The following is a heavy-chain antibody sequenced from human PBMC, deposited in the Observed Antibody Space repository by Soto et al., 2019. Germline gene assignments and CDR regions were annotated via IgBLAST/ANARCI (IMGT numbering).Heavy chain of an antibody. CDR2: IIPIFGTA. J-gene: IGHJ6*02. D-gene: IGHD2-15*01. V-gene: IGHV1-69*12. CDR3: ARDRGPRGVVVVAARYGMAV. CDR1: GGTFSSYA. Sequence: QVQLVQSGAEVKKPGSSVKVSCKAPGGTFSSYAISWVRQAPGQGLEWMGGIIPIFGTANYAQKFQGRVTITADEATSTAYMELSSLRSEDTAVYYCARDRGPRGVVVVAARYGMAVWGQGTTVTVSS.